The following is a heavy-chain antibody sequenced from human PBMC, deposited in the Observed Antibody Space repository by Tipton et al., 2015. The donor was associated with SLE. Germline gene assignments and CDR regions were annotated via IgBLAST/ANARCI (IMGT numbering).Heavy chain of an antibody. D-gene: IGHD6-13*01. CDR3: ARDVIAAAGALDY. V-gene: IGHV3-21*01. J-gene: IGHJ4*02. CDR1: GFTFSSYS. CDR2: ISSSSSYI. Sequence: SLRLSCAASGFTFSSYSMNWVRQAPGKGLEWVSSISSSSSYIYYADSVKGRFTISRDNAKNSLYLQMNSLRAEDTAVYYCARDVIAAAGALDYWCQGTLVTVSS.